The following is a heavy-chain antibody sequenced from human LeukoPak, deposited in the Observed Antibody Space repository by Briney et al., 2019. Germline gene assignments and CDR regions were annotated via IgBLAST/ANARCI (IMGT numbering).Heavy chain of an antibody. CDR1: GDSISSYY. CDR3: ARGVYIAAAQYGY. V-gene: IGHV4-59*01. D-gene: IGHD6-13*01. Sequence: SETLSLTCTVSGDSISSYYWSWIRQPPGKGLEWIGYIYYSGTTNYNPSLKSRVTTSVDTSKNQFSLKLSSVTAADTAVYYCARGVYIAAAQYGYWGQGTLVTVSS. J-gene: IGHJ4*02. CDR2: IYYSGTT.